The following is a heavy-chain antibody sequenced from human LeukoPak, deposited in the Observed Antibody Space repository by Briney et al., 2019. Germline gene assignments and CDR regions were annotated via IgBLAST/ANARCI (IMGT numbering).Heavy chain of an antibody. CDR2: IDPSDSYT. V-gene: IGHV5-10-1*01. D-gene: IGHD2-15*01. J-gene: IGHJ4*02. CDR1: GYSFTSYW. CDR3: ATGYCSGGSCYSFDY. Sequence: GESLKISCKGSGYSFTSYWISWMRQMPGKGLEWMGRIDPSDSYTNYSPSFQGHVTISADKSISTAYLQWSSLKASDTAMYYCATGYCSGGSCYSFDYWGQGTLVTVSS.